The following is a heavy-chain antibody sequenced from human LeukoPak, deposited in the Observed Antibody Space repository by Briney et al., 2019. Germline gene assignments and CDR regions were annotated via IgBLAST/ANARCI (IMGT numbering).Heavy chain of an antibody. J-gene: IGHJ4*02. CDR3: ARVRYYGSGSYLDY. Sequence: GKSLRLSCAASGFTFRNYVMHWVRQAPGKGLEWVSLIYSDSSTYYADSVKGRFTISRDKSKNTLYLQMNSLRAEDTAIYYCARVRYYGSGSYLDYWGQGTLVTVSS. V-gene: IGHV3-53*01. CDR1: GFTFRNYV. D-gene: IGHD3-10*01. CDR2: IYSDSST.